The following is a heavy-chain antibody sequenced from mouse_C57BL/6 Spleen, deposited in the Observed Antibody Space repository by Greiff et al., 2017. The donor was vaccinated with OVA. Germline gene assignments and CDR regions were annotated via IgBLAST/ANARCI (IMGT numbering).Heavy chain of an antibody. V-gene: IGHV1-5*01. CDR3: TGDPLGPGFDY. CDR1: GYTFTSYW. CDR2: IYPGNSDT. J-gene: IGHJ2*01. D-gene: IGHD2-10*02. Sequence: EVQLQQSGTVLARPGASVKMSCKTSGYTFTSYWMHWVKQRPGQGLEWIGAIYPGNSDTSYNQKFKGKAKLPADTSASTAYMELSSLTNEDSAVYYCTGDPLGPGFDYWGQGTTLTVSS.